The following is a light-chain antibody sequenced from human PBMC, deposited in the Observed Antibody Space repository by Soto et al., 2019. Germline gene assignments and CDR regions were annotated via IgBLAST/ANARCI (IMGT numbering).Light chain of an antibody. CDR1: SSDVGGYNY. CDR2: GAS. CDR3: SSHAIGSTLL. Sequence: QSALTQPRSVSGSPGQSVTISCTGTSSDVGGYNYVSWYQQHPGKAPKLMIYGASERPSGVSNRFSGSKSGNTASLTISGLQPEDEADYYCSSHAIGSTLLFGGGTKLTVL. V-gene: IGLV2-23*01. J-gene: IGLJ2*01.